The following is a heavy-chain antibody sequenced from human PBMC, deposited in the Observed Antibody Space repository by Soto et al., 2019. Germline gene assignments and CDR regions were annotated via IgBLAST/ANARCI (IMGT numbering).Heavy chain of an antibody. CDR1: GYTLAELS. CDR3: TTGQRPIRFLEWLSRYYFDY. V-gene: IGHV1-24*01. J-gene: IGHJ4*02. Sequence: QLQLVQSGAEVKKPGASVKVSCKVSGYTLAELSMHWVRQAPGKGLEWMGGFDPEDGETIYAQKFQGRVTMTEDTSTDTAYMQLSRLRSEDTAVYYCTTGQRPIRFLEWLSRYYFDYWGQGTLVTVSS. D-gene: IGHD3-3*01. CDR2: FDPEDGET.